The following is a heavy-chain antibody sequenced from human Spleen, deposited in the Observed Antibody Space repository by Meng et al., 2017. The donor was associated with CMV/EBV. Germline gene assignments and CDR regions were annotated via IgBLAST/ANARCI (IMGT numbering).Heavy chain of an antibody. CDR2: IDQDGSER. Sequence: GGSLRLSCVASGFMFSEHWMTWVRQAPGKGLEWVANIDQDGSERYYVDSVKGRFTISRDNARNSLYLQMNSLRAEDTAVYYCARVVWSTVTFDYWGLGTQVTVSS. D-gene: IGHD4-17*01. CDR3: ARVVWSTVTFDY. CDR1: GFMFSEHW. V-gene: IGHV3-7*01. J-gene: IGHJ4*01.